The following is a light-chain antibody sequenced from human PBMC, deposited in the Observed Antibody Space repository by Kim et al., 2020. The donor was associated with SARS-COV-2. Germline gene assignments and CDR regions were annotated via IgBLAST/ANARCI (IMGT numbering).Light chain of an antibody. CDR3: QHPGT. Sequence: EIVVTQSPATLSVSPGERATLSCRASQSVSSHLAWYQQKPGQPPRLLINGAATRATGIPARFSGSGSGTEFTLTISSLQSEDFAVYYCQHPGTFGQGTRVDIK. V-gene: IGKV3-15*01. CDR2: GAA. CDR1: QSVSSH. J-gene: IGKJ1*01.